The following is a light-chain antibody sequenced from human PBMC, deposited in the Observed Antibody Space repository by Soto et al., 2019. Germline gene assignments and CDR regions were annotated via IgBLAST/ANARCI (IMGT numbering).Light chain of an antibody. CDR1: QSISSY. Sequence: DLQMTQSPSSLSASVGDIVTITCRASQSISSYLNWYQQKPGKAPKLLIYAASSLQSGVPSRFSGSGSGTDFTLTSSSLQHEDFATYYFQHSYSTRITFGQGTRLAIK. CDR2: AAS. V-gene: IGKV1-39*01. CDR3: QHSYSTRIT. J-gene: IGKJ5*01.